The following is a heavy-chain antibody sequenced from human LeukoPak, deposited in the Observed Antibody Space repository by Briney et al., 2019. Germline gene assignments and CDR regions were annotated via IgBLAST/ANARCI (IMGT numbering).Heavy chain of an antibody. CDR2: LSGSGVNT. D-gene: IGHD1-26*01. V-gene: IGHV3-23*01. Sequence: GGTLRLSCAATGFIFSNFGMSWVRQAPGKGLEWVSSLSGSGVNTYYADSVKGRFTISRDNSKNTLYLQMNSLRAEDTAVYYCARGGSYLSAFDIWGQGTMVTVSS. CDR3: ARGGSYLSAFDI. J-gene: IGHJ3*02. CDR1: GFIFSNFG.